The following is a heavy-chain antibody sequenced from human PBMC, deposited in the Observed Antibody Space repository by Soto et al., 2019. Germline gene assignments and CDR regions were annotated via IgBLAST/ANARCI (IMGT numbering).Heavy chain of an antibody. J-gene: IGHJ3*02. CDR1: GYTFTSYG. Sequence: ASVKVSCKASGYTFTSYGISWVRQAPGQGLEWMGWISAYNGNTNYAQKLQGRVTMTTDTSTSTAYMELRSLRSDDTAVYYCAADVTAMTLGNDAFDIWGQGTMVTVSS. V-gene: IGHV1-18*01. CDR3: AADVTAMTLGNDAFDI. D-gene: IGHD5-18*01. CDR2: ISAYNGNT.